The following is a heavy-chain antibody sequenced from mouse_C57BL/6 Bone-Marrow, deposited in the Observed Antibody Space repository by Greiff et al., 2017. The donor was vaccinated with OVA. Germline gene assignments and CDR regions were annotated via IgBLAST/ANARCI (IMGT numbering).Heavy chain of an antibody. J-gene: IGHJ1*03. CDR3: ARWYYGRGYFDV. D-gene: IGHD1-1*01. CDR2: IYPGSGNT. CDR1: GYTFTDYY. Sequence: QVQLQQSGAELVRPGASVKLSCKASGYTFTDYYINWVKQRPGQGLEWIARIYPGSGNTYYNEKFKGKATLTAEKSSSTAYMQLSSLTSEDSAVYFCARWYYGRGYFDVWGTGTTVTVSS. V-gene: IGHV1-76*01.